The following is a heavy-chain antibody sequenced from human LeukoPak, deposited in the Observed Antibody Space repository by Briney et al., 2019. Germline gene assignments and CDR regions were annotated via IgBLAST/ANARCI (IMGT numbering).Heavy chain of an antibody. CDR1: GYTFTSYY. Sequence: ASVKVSCKASGYTFTSYYMHWVRQAPGQGLGWMGIINPSGGSTSYAQKFQGRVTMTRDTSTSTVYMELSSLRSEDTAVYYCARASLWGRLSTNYYYYMDVWGKGTTVTVSS. CDR2: INPSGGST. D-gene: IGHD3-16*02. J-gene: IGHJ6*03. CDR3: ARASLWGRLSTNYYYYMDV. V-gene: IGHV1-46*01.